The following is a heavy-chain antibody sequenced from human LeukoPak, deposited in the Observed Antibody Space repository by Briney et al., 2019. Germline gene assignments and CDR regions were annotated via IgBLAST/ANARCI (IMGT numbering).Heavy chain of an antibody. CDR3: AKDQGSYLDY. V-gene: IGHV3-30*02. J-gene: IGHJ4*02. CDR1: GFTFSSYG. Sequence: GGSLRLSCAASGFTFSSYGMHWVRQAPGKGLEWVAFIRYDGSDTYYADSVKGRFTISRDNAKNTLYLQMNSLRTEDTAVYYCAKDQGSYLDYWGQGTLVTVSS. D-gene: IGHD1-26*01. CDR2: IRYDGSDT.